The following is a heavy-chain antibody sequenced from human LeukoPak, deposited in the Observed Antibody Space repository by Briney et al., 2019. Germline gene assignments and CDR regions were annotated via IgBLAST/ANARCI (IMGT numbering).Heavy chain of an antibody. D-gene: IGHD4-11*01. CDR1: GGSFSGYY. CDR2: INHSGST. CDR3: ARRTTVTIPFGY. V-gene: IGHV4-34*01. Sequence: SETLSLTCAVYGGSFSGYYWSWIRQPPGKGLEWSGEINHSGSTNYNPSLKSRVTISVDKSKNQFSLKLSSVTAADTAVYYCARRTTVTIPFGYWGREPWSPSPQ. J-gene: IGHJ4*02.